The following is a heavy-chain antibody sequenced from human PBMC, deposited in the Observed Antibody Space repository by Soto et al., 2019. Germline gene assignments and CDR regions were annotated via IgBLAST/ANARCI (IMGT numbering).Heavy chain of an antibody. CDR3: ARGVKMATPHRYYFDY. CDR1: GYSFTSYW. V-gene: IGHV5-10-1*01. CDR2: IDPSDSST. J-gene: IGHJ4*02. Sequence: ESLKISCQGFGYSFTSYWVTWVRQMPGRGLEWVARIDPSDSSTNYSPSFRGHVTISADRSISTAYLQWSSLQASDTAIYYCARGVKMATPHRYYFDYWGQGALVTVSS. D-gene: IGHD5-12*01.